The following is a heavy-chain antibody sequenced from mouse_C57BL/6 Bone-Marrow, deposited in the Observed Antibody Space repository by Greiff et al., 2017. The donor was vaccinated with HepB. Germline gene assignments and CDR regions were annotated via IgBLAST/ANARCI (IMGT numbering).Heavy chain of an antibody. CDR2: IYPGDGDT. Sequence: QVQLKESGPELVKPGASVKISCKASGYAFSSSWMNWVKQRPGKGLEWIGRIYPGDGDTNYNGKFKGKATLTADKSSSTAYMQLSSLTSEDSAVYFCARLSLHFDYWGQGTTLTVSS. J-gene: IGHJ2*01. CDR3: ARLSLHFDY. CDR1: GYAFSSSW. V-gene: IGHV1-82*01.